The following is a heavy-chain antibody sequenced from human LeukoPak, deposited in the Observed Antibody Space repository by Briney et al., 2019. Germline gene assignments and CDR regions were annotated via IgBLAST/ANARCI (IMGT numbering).Heavy chain of an antibody. CDR1: GFTFSSYS. D-gene: IGHD6-13*01. CDR2: ISSSSSYI. CDR3: ARGDSSSWYDWFDP. V-gene: IGHV3-21*01. J-gene: IGHJ5*02. Sequence: GGSLRLSCAASGFTFSSYSMNWVRQAPGKGLEWVSSISSSSSYIYYADSVKGRFTISRDNAKNSLYLQMNSLRAEDTAVYYCARGDSSSWYDWFDPWGQGTLVTVSS.